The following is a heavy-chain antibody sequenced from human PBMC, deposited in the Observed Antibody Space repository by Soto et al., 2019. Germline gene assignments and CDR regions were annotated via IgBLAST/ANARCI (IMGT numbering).Heavy chain of an antibody. D-gene: IGHD3-22*01. CDR1: GYTFTGYA. Sequence: QVQLVQSGAEEKKPGASVKVSCKASGYTFTGYAMHWVRQAPGQRLEWMGWINAGNGNTKYSQKFQGRVTITRDTSATLADMDLRRLRSKATPVLYCRRAVAVVGDFDYWGQGTLVTVSS. V-gene: IGHV1-3*05. CDR3: RRAVAVVGDFDY. CDR2: INAGNGNT. J-gene: IGHJ4*02.